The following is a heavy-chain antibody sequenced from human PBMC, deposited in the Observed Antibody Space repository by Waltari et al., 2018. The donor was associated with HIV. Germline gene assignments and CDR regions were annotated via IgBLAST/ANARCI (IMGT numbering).Heavy chain of an antibody. CDR2: IYSGGST. Sequence: EVQLVETGGGLIQPGGSLRLSCAASGFTVSSTYMSWVRQAPGKGLEWVSVIYSGGSTYYADSVKGRFTISRDNSKNTLYLQMNSLRAEDTAVYYCARDLHDYGDSNEDYWGQGTLVTVSS. D-gene: IGHD4-17*01. CDR1: GFTVSSTY. CDR3: ARDLHDYGDSNEDY. V-gene: IGHV3-53*02. J-gene: IGHJ4*02.